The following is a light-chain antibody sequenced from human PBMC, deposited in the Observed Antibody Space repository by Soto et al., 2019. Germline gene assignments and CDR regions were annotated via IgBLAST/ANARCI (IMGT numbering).Light chain of an antibody. CDR1: SSDIGGYKY. Sequence: QSALTQPASVSGSPGQSITISCSGTSSDIGGYKYVSWYQQLPGKAPKLMIYEVSNRPSGVSNRFSGSKSGNTASLTISGLQAEDEAHYYCSSYTSTNTLVFGGGTKVTVL. CDR2: EVS. CDR3: SSYTSTNTLV. J-gene: IGLJ3*02. V-gene: IGLV2-14*01.